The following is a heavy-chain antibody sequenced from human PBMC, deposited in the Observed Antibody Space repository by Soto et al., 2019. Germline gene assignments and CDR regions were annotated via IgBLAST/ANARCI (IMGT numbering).Heavy chain of an antibody. J-gene: IGHJ5*02. CDR3: ARGIATGQLDP. D-gene: IGHD2-15*01. Sequence: QVQLVQSGAEVKKPGASVKISCKASGYTFTRYTMNWVRQAPGQRLEWMGWINPDNGNTKSSQKFQDRVIITSDTTASTAYMDLSSLRSEDTDVYYCARGIATGQLDPWGQGTLVTVSS. CDR2: INPDNGNT. CDR1: GYTFTRYT. V-gene: IGHV1-3*01.